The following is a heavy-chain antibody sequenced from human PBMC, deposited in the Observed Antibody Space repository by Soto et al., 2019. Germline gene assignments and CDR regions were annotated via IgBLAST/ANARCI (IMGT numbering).Heavy chain of an antibody. CDR2: ISGSGGST. V-gene: IGHV3-23*01. D-gene: IGHD2-2*02. Sequence: GGSLRLSCAASGFTFSSYAMSWVRQAPGKGLEWVSAISGSGGSTYYADSVKGRFTISRDNSKNTLYLQMNSLRAEDTAVYYCAKAYGLDTVVVPAAIGFDPWGQGTLVTVSS. CDR1: GFTFSSYA. J-gene: IGHJ5*02. CDR3: AKAYGLDTVVVPAAIGFDP.